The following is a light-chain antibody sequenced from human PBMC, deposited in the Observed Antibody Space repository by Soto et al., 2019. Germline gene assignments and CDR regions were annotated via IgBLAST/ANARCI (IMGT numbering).Light chain of an antibody. CDR2: EVS. CDR1: SSDVGGYNY. CDR3: SSYTSYNTQF. J-gene: IGLJ1*01. Sequence: QSVLTQPASVSGSPGQSITISCTGTSSDVGGYNYVSWYQQHPGKAPKLMIYEVSNRPSGVSTRFSGSKSGNTASLTISGLQAEDESDYYCSSYTSYNTQFFGTGTKVTVL. V-gene: IGLV2-14*01.